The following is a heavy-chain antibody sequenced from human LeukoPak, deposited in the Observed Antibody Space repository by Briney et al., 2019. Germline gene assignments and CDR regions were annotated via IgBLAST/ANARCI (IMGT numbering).Heavy chain of an antibody. CDR3: ATYSGPDKWDASDM. Sequence: PGGSLRLSCVVSGFTFCTYAVTCVRQAPGTGREGVATIRLDGSVELPEDSRKGRFTISRDNAKNSLYLQMNSLRVEDTAVYYCATYSGPDKWDASDMGGQGTLVTLSP. CDR1: GFTFCTYA. CDR2: IRLDGSVE. J-gene: IGHJ3*02. D-gene: IGHD1-26*01. V-gene: IGHV3-7*01.